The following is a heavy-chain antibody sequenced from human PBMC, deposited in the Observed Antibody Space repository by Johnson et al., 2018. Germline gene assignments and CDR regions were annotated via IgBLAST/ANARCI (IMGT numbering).Heavy chain of an antibody. CDR2: ISSSSSYL. CDR3: ARSQAVQH. CDR1: GFTFSYYS. J-gene: IGHJ1*01. Sequence: VQLVQSGGGLVQPGGSLRLSCAASGFTFSYYSMNWVRQAPGKGLEWVSYISSSSSYLYYADSVKGRFTISRDHAKNSLYLQMNSLRAEDTAVYYCARSQAVQHWGQGTLVTVSS. V-gene: IGHV3-21*05.